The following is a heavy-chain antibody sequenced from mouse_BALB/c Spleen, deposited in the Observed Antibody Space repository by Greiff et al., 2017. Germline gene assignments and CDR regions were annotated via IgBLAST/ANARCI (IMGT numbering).Heavy chain of an antibody. CDR2: IRNKANGYTT. V-gene: IGHV7-3*02. Sequence: EVMLVESGGGLVQPGGSLRLSCATSGFTFTDYYMSWVRQPPGKALEWLGFIRNKANGYTTEYSASVKGRFTISRDNSQSILYLQMNTLRAEDSATYYCARGIYYGNYVGYAMDYWGQGTSVTVSS. CDR1: GFTFTDYY. J-gene: IGHJ4*01. CDR3: ARGIYYGNYVGYAMDY. D-gene: IGHD2-1*01.